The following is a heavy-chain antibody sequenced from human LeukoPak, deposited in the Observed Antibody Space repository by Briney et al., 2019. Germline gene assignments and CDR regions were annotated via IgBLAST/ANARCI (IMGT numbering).Heavy chain of an antibody. D-gene: IGHD3/OR15-3a*01. CDR2: IYNSGST. Sequence: SETPSLTCTVSGGSISSYFWSWVRQPPGKGLEWIGYIYNSGSTNYNPSLKSRVTISVDTSKNQFSLKLSSVTAADTAVYYCARGTGWTSRSYYFDNWGQGTLVTASS. V-gene: IGHV4-59*12. CDR3: ARGTGWTSRSYYFDN. J-gene: IGHJ4*02. CDR1: GGSISSYF.